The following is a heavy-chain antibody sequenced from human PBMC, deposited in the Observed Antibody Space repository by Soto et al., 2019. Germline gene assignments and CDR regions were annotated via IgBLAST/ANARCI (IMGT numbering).Heavy chain of an antibody. CDR1: GGKVDRSRYY. V-gene: IGHV4-39*07. CDR2: TYYNGST. CDR3: ARDLWGYCGTDCYPLDV. J-gene: IGHJ6*02. Sequence: TGPGGKVDRSRYYSDRQSKHPGKGLEWIGTTYYNGSTVYNPSFKSRVTISVDTSKNQFSLKLNSVTAADTAVYYCARDLWGYCGTDCYPLDVWGQGTTVTVSS. D-gene: IGHD2-21*02.